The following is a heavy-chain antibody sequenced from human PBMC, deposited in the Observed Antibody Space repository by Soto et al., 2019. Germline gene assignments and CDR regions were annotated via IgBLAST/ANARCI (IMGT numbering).Heavy chain of an antibody. CDR1: GYTFTSYG. D-gene: IGHD3-22*01. Sequence: QVQLVQSGAEVKKPGASVKVSCKASGYTFTSYGISWVRQAPGQGLEWMGWISAYNGNTNYAQKLQGRVTMTTDTSTSTAYMELRSLRSDDTAVYYCARGRGGTWIQLYSSGFEVPFDYWGQGTLVTVSS. CDR3: ARGRGGTWIQLYSSGFEVPFDY. V-gene: IGHV1-18*01. CDR2: ISAYNGNT. J-gene: IGHJ4*02.